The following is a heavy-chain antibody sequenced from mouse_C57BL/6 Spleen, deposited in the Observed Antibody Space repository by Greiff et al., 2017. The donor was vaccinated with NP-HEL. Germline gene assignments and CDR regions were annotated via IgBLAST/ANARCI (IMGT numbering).Heavy chain of an antibody. V-gene: IGHV1-82*01. J-gene: IGHJ2*01. CDR1: GYAFSSSW. D-gene: IGHD1-1*01. CDR2: IYPGDGDT. Sequence: QVQLQQSGPELVKPGASVKISCKASGYAFSSSWMNWVKQRPGKGLEWIGRIYPGDGDTNYNGKFKGKATLTADKSSSTAYMQLSSLTSEDSAVYFCARPHYYGSSYVDYFDYWGQGTTLTVSS. CDR3: ARPHYYGSSYVDYFDY.